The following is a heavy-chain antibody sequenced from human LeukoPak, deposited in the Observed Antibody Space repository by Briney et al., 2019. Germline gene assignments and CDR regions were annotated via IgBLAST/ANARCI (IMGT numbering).Heavy chain of an antibody. CDR2: IIPILGIA. Sequence: ASVKVSCKASGGTFSSYAISWVRQAPGQGLEWMGRIIPILGIANYAQKFQGRVTITADKSTSTAYMELSSLRSEDTAVYYCAAEIAVGVYYYYYGMDVWGQGTTVTVSS. V-gene: IGHV1-69*04. CDR1: GGTFSSYA. D-gene: IGHD2-15*01. CDR3: AAEIAVGVYYYYYGMDV. J-gene: IGHJ6*02.